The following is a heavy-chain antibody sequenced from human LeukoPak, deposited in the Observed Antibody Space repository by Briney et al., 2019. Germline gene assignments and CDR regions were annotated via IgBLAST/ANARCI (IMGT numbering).Heavy chain of an antibody. J-gene: IGHJ6*02. D-gene: IGHD3-9*01. CDR3: ATRGGYYDILTGYYGMDV. CDR2: LSDSGGKT. Sequence: GGSLRLSCAASGFVFSSYAISWVRQAPGKGLEWVSTLSDSGGKTYYADSVKGRFTISRDNSKNTLYLQMNSLRAEDTAVYYCATRGGYYDILTGYYGMDVWGQGTTVTVSS. CDR1: GFVFSSYA. V-gene: IGHV3-23*01.